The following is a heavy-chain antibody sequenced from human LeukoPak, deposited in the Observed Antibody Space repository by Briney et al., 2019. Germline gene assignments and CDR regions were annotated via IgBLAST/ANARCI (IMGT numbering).Heavy chain of an antibody. J-gene: IGHJ3*02. Sequence: GASVKVSCKASGYTFTNFGISWVRQAPGQGLEWMGWISGYNGNTNYAQKLQGRVTMTTDTSTGTAYMDLRSLRSDDTAVYYCARAWVIARLGDALDMWGQGTMVTVYS. V-gene: IGHV1-18*01. CDR1: GYTFTNFG. CDR3: ARAWVIARLGDALDM. CDR2: ISGYNGNT. D-gene: IGHD7-27*01.